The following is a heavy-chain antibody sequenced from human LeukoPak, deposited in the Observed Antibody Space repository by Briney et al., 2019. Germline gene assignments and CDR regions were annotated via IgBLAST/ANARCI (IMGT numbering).Heavy chain of an antibody. D-gene: IGHD5-18*01. CDR2: IYYSGST. CDR3: ARHLPTSGYSYGYAFDI. Sequence: SETLSLTCTVSGGSISSYYWSWIRQPPGKGLEWIGYIYYSGSTNYTPSLKSRVTISVDTSKNQFSLKLSSVTAADTAVYYCARHLPTSGYSYGYAFDIWGQGTMATVSS. CDR1: GGSISSYY. V-gene: IGHV4-59*08. J-gene: IGHJ3*02.